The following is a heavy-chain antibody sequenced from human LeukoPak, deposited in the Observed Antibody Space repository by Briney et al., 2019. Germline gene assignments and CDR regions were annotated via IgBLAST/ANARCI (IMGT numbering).Heavy chain of an antibody. CDR1: GYTFTSYA. V-gene: IGHV1-2*06. D-gene: IGHD3-22*01. CDR3: AREGESSGYQPFDY. Sequence: ASVKVSCKASGYTFTSYAMHWVRQAPGQGLEWMGRINPNNGGTNYAQRFQGRVTMTRDTSISTAYMDLSSLGSDDTAVYYCAREGESSGYQPFDYWGQGTLVTVSS. CDR2: INPNNGGT. J-gene: IGHJ4*02.